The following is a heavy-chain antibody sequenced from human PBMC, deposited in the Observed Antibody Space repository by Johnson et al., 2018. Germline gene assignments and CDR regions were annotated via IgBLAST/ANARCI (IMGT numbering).Heavy chain of an antibody. Sequence: EVQLVESGGGLVQPGGSLRLSCAASGFTFSSYWMSWVRQAPGKGLEWVANIKQDGSEKYYVDSVKGRFTISRDNAKNSRYLQMNSLRAEDTAVYYCANVVAATRLDAFDIWGQGTMVTVSS. D-gene: IGHD2-15*01. V-gene: IGHV3-7*01. CDR2: IKQDGSEK. J-gene: IGHJ3*02. CDR3: ANVVAATRLDAFDI. CDR1: GFTFSSYW.